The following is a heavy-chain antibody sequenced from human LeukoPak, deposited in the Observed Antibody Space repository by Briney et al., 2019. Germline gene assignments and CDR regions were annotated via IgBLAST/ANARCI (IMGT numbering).Heavy chain of an antibody. D-gene: IGHD6-19*01. V-gene: IGHV1-24*01. CDR3: AVLHWYSGVWF. CDR1: GYSLSEIA. CDR2: FDPEGGGT. Sequence: ASVKVSCKDSGYSLSEIAMHWVRQGPGKGLEWMGGFDPEGGGTVYAHKFQARVTMTEDASTDTAYMGLSSLTSDDTAVYYCAVLHWYSGVWFWGQGALITVSS. J-gene: IGHJ4*02.